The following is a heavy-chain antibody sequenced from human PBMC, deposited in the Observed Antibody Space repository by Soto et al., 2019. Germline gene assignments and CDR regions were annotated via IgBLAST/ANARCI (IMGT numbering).Heavy chain of an antibody. Sequence: QVQLQESGPGLVKPSQTLSLTCTVSGGSISTGGYYWTWIRQHPGKGLEWIGYIYYSGSTYYNPSLKSRVTLAVNTSKNKFSLKLSSVTAANTAVYHCARGLSVTLFENWGQGTLVTVSS. J-gene: IGHJ4*02. CDR3: ARGLSVTLFEN. V-gene: IGHV4-31*03. D-gene: IGHD4-17*01. CDR2: IYYSGST. CDR1: GGSISTGGYY.